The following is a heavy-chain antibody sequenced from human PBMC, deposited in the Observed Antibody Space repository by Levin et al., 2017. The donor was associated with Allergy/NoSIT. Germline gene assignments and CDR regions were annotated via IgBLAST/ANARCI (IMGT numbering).Heavy chain of an antibody. CDR2: ISSSGSTI. CDR3: ARDIGGEIFGYYYMDV. J-gene: IGHJ6*03. Sequence: MSGGSLRLSCAASGFTFSDYYMSWIRQAPGKGLEWVSYISSSGSTIYYADSVKGRFTISRDNAKNSLYLQMNSLRAEDTAVYYCARDIGGEIFGYYYMDVWGKGTTVTVSS. CDR1: GFTFSDYY. D-gene: IGHD3-10*01. V-gene: IGHV3-11*01.